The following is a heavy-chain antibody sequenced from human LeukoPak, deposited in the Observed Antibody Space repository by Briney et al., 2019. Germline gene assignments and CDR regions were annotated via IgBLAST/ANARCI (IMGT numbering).Heavy chain of an antibody. Sequence: HPGGSLRLSCAASGFTFSSYAMHWVRQAPGKGLEWVAVISYDGSNKYYADSVKGRFTISRDNSKNTLYLQMNSLRAEDTAVYYCARDASGSGSYYYYYYGMDVCGQGTTVTVSS. D-gene: IGHD3-10*01. V-gene: IGHV3-30-3*01. CDR3: ARDASGSGSYYYYYYGMDV. CDR2: ISYDGSNK. CDR1: GFTFSSYA. J-gene: IGHJ6*02.